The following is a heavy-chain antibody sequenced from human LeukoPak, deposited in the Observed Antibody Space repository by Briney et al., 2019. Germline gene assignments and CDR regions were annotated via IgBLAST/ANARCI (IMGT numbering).Heavy chain of an antibody. CDR3: ARDQNRVEMATIPFDY. D-gene: IGHD5-24*01. Sequence: SVKVSCKASGGTFSSYAISWVRQAPGQGPEWMGGIIPIFGTANYAQKFQGRVTMTTDTSTSTAYMELRSLRSDDTAVYYCARDQNRVEMATIPFDYWGQGTLVTVSS. CDR1: GGTFSSYA. V-gene: IGHV1-69*05. CDR2: IIPIFGTA. J-gene: IGHJ4*02.